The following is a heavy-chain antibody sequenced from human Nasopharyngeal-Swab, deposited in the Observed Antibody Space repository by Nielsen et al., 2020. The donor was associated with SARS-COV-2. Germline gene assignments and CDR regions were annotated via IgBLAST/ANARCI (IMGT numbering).Heavy chain of an antibody. D-gene: IGHD4/OR15-4a*01. J-gene: IGHJ5*02. CDR2: IYYSGST. Sequence: SETLSLTCTVSGGSISSGGYYWSWIRQYPGKGLEWIGYIYYSGSTYYNPSLKSRVTISVDTSKNQFSLKLSSVTAADTAVYYCARHVWGYGQGRDWFDPWGQGTLVTVSS. V-gene: IGHV4-39*01. CDR1: GGSISSGGYY. CDR3: ARHVWGYGQGRDWFDP.